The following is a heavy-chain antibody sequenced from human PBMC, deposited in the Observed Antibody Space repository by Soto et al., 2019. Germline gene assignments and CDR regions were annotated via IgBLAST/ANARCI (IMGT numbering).Heavy chain of an antibody. Sequence: SQTLSRTCAISGDSVSSNRGAWNWIRQSPSRGLEWLGRTYYRSKWYNDYAVSVKSRITINPDTSKNQFSLQLHSVTPEDTAVYYCARGGGKLLWFGGDYYGMDVWGQGTTVTVSS. CDR2: TYYRSKWYN. CDR1: GDSVSSNRGA. J-gene: IGHJ6*02. D-gene: IGHD3-10*01. V-gene: IGHV6-1*01. CDR3: ARGGGKLLWFGGDYYGMDV.